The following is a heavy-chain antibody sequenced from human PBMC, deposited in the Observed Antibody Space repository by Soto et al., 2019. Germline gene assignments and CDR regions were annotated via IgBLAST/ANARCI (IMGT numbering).Heavy chain of an antibody. CDR2: ISSSSSYI. V-gene: IGHV3-21*04. D-gene: IGHD6-19*01. CDR1: GFTFSSYS. J-gene: IGHJ4*02. CDR3: AKDLEYSSGWYLLD. Sequence: GGSLRLSCAASGFTFSSYSMNWVRQAPGKGLEWVSSISSSSSYIYYADSVKGRFTISRDNAKNSLYLQMNSLRAEDTAVYYCAKDLEYSSGWYLLDWGQGTLVTVSS.